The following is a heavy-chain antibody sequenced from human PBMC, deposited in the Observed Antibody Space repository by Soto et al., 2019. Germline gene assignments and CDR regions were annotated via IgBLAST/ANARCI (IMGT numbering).Heavy chain of an antibody. CDR1: GFTFSSYG. CDR3: AKARRPFVDTAARYYFDY. D-gene: IGHD5-18*01. CDR2: ISYDGSNK. Sequence: QVQLVESGGGVVQPGRSLRLSCAASGFTFSSYGMHWVRQAPGKGLEWVAVISYDGSNKYYADSVKGRFTISRDNSKNTLYLQMNSLRAEDTAMYYCAKARRPFVDTAARYYFDYWGQGTLVTVSS. J-gene: IGHJ4*02. V-gene: IGHV3-30*18.